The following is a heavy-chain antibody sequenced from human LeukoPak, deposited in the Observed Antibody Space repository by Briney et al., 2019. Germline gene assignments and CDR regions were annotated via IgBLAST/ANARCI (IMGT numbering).Heavy chain of an antibody. V-gene: IGHV4-34*01. CDR2: INHSGST. D-gene: IGHD2-21*02. CDR3: ARTVTYNYMDV. Sequence: SETLSLTCAVYGGSFSGYYWNWIRQPPGKGLEWIGEINHSGSTNYNPSLKSRVTISVDTSKNQFSLKLSSVTAADTAVYYCARTVTYNYMDVWGKGTTVTVSS. CDR1: GGSFSGYY. J-gene: IGHJ6*03.